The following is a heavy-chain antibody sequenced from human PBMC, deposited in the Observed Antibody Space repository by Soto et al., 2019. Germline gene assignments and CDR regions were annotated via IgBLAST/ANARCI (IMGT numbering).Heavy chain of an antibody. CDR3: AREGIASRLPHYYYYGMDV. J-gene: IGHJ6*02. V-gene: IGHV1-46*01. CDR2: INPSGGST. CDR1: GYTFTSYY. Sequence: ASVKGSCKASGYTFTSYYMHWVRQAPGRGLEWMGIINPSGGSTSYAQKFQPRVTMTRDTSTSTVYMELSSLSSEDTAGYYWAREGIASRLPHYYYYGMDVWGQGTTVTVSS. D-gene: IGHD6-13*01.